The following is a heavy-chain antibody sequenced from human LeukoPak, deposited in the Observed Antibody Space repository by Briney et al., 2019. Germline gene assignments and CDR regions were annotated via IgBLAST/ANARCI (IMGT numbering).Heavy chain of an antibody. CDR3: AREGRNYYGSGSYYPAGRANWFDP. CDR2: INQSGST. Sequence: SSETLSLTCAVYGGSFSGYYWTWIRQPPGKGLEWIGEINQSGSTNYNPSLKSRVTISADMSRDQFSLKLSSVTAADTAVYYCAREGRNYYGSGSYYPAGRANWFDPWGQGTLVTVSS. J-gene: IGHJ5*02. CDR1: GGSFSGYY. V-gene: IGHV4-34*01. D-gene: IGHD3-10*01.